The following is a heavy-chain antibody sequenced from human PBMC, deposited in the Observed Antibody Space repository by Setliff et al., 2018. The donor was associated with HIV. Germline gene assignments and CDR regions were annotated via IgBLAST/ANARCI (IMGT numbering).Heavy chain of an antibody. CDR2: INPNSGST. CDR1: GYTFTIYY. D-gene: IGHD3-9*01. Sequence: GASVKVSCKASGYTFTIYYMHWVRQAPGQGLEWIGIINPNSGSTSYAQNFQGRVTMTRGTSTSTVYMELSGLRSEDTAVYYCARGGRFSAPGRDIWYYYYYMDVWGKGTTVTVSS. CDR3: ARGGRFSAPGRDIWYYYYYMDV. J-gene: IGHJ6*03. V-gene: IGHV1-46*01.